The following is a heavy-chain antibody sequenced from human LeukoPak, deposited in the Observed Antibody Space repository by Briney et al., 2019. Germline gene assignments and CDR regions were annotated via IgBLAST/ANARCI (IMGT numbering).Heavy chain of an antibody. J-gene: IGHJ4*02. CDR3: AKDSRYSSSWYNRVY. Sequence: GGSLRLSCAVSGFTFSSYAMSWVRQAPGKGLEWVSAISGSGGSTYYADSVKGRFTISRDNSKNTLYLQMNSLRAEDTAVYYCAKDSRYSSSWYNRVYWGQGTLVTVSS. CDR1: GFTFSSYA. D-gene: IGHD6-13*01. V-gene: IGHV3-23*01. CDR2: ISGSGGST.